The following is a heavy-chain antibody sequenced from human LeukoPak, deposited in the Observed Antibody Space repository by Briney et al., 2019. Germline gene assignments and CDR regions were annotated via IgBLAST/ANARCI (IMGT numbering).Heavy chain of an antibody. CDR3: ARQAPYYDILTGYYRGYYFDY. J-gene: IGHJ4*02. V-gene: IGHV4-59*08. Sequence: PSETLSPTCTVSGGSISNYYWTWIRQPPGKGLEWIGYTYYTGSTNYNPSLKSRVTISVDTSKNQFSLKLSSVTAADTAVYHCARQAPYYDILTGYYRGYYFDYWGQGTLVTVSS. CDR2: TYYTGST. CDR1: GGSISNYY. D-gene: IGHD3-9*01.